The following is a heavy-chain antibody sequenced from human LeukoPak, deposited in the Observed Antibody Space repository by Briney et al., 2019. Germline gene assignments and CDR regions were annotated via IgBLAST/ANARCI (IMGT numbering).Heavy chain of an antibody. CDR1: GFTFGDYA. J-gene: IGHJ4*02. CDR3: TRSASRSRGYSYGDFDY. Sequence: GGSLRLSCTASGFTFGDYAMSWFRQALGKWLEWVGFIRSKAYGGTTEYAASVKGRFTISRDDSKSIAYLQMNSLKTEDTAVYYCTRSASRSRGYSYGDFDYWGQGTLVTVSS. CDR2: IRSKAYGGTT. V-gene: IGHV3-49*03. D-gene: IGHD5-18*01.